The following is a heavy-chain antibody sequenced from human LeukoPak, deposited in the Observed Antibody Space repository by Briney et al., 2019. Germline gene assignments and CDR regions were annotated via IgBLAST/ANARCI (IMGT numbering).Heavy chain of an antibody. CDR2: ISYDGNNR. CDR3: AKVKGEVIGAFDI. V-gene: IGHV3-30*18. J-gene: IGHJ3*02. D-gene: IGHD3-16*01. CDR1: RFTFSRYG. Sequence: PGGSLRLSCAASRFTFSRYGMHWVRQAPGKGLEWVADISYDGNNRYYADSVKGRFAISRYNSKNTLYLQMNSLRAEDTAVYYCAKVKGEVIGAFDIWGQGTMVTVSS.